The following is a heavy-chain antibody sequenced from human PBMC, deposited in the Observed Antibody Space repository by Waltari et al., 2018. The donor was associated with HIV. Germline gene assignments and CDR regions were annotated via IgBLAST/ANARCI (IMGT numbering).Heavy chain of an antibody. J-gene: IGHJ3*01. Sequence: VQVVESGGGLVKPGGSLIVSFASFQLTFADVWVTLVRQAPGKGVEWVGRMKSKRDGGATDYAASVKGRFVISRDDSQNTLYLQMSGLRTEDTAMYYCTTGGYPTEAFDVWGQGTMVTVSP. V-gene: IGHV3-15*01. CDR1: QLTFADVW. D-gene: IGHD5-12*01. CDR2: MKSKRDGGAT. CDR3: TTGGYPTEAFDV.